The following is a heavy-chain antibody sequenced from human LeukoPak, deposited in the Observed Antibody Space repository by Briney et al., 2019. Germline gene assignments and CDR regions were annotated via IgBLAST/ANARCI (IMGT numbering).Heavy chain of an antibody. V-gene: IGHV1-46*01. J-gene: IGHJ5*02. D-gene: IGHD3-16*01. Sequence: ASVKVSCKASGYTFTSYYMHWVRQAPGQGLEWMGIINPSGGSTSYAQKFQGRVTMTRDMSTSTVYMELSSLRSEDTAVYYCARDQNTYDYVWGSAHWFDPWGQGTLVTVSS. CDR3: ARDQNTYDYVWGSAHWFDP. CDR2: INPSGGST. CDR1: GYTFTSYY.